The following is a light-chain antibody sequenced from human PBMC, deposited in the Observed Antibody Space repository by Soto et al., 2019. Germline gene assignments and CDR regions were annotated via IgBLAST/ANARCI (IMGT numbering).Light chain of an antibody. V-gene: IGKV3D-15*01. CDR1: QSVNSN. CDR2: GAS. J-gene: IGKJ4*01. Sequence: VITQSPATLSVSPGERATLSCRASQSVNSNLAWYQQNLGQAPRLLIYGASTRATGIPARFSGSGSGTELTLTISSLKSEDFEVYECQQRANWPLTFGGGTKVDIK. CDR3: QQRANWPLT.